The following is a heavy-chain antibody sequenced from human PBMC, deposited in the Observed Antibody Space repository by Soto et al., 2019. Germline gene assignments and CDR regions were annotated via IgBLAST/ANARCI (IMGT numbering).Heavy chain of an antibody. CDR3: TTERCTGTNCYVKNAFDS. CDR2: IKTKTDGGTT. Sequence: GVSLRLSWVASGFTFNDAWMTWVRQAPGKGLEWVGRIKTKTDGGTTDYAAPVKGRFTISRDDSKNTVYLQMNSLKIEDTGVYYCTTERCTGTNCYVKNAFDSWGKGTMVTVSS. D-gene: IGHD2-2*01. CDR1: GFTFNDAW. J-gene: IGHJ3*02. V-gene: IGHV3-15*01.